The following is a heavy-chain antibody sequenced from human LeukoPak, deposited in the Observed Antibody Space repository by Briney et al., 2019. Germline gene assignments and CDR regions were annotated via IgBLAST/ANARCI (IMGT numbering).Heavy chain of an antibody. V-gene: IGHV1-69*13. CDR2: IIPIFGTA. CDR1: GGTFSSYA. CDR3: ARDPSIARDHYYYGMDV. J-gene: IGHJ6*02. D-gene: IGHD6-6*01. Sequence: SVKVSCKASGGTFSSYAISWVRQAPGQGLEWMGGIIPIFGTANYAQKFQGRVTITADESTSTAYMELSSLRSEDTAVYYCARDPSIARDHYYYGMDVWGQGTTVTVSS.